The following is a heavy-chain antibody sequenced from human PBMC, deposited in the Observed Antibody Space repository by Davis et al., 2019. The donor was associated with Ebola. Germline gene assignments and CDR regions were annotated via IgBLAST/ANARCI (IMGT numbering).Heavy chain of an antibody. D-gene: IGHD6-13*01. CDR2: IYYNGST. CDR1: GGSISSYY. V-gene: IGHV4-59*01. Sequence: SETLSLTCTVSGGSISSYYWSWIRQPPGKGLEWIGYIYYNGSTNYNPSLKSRVTISVDTSKNQFSLKLSSVTAADTAVYYCARDRTLAAAGTGFDPWGQGTLVTVSS. J-gene: IGHJ5*02. CDR3: ARDRTLAAAGTGFDP.